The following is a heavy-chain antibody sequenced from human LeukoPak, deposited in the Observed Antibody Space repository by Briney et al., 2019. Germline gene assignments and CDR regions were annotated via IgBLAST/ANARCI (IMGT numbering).Heavy chain of an antibody. CDR2: ISGSGGST. D-gene: IGHD2-21*01. Sequence: HPGGSLRLSCAASGFTFSSYAMSWVRQAPGKGLEWVSVISGSGGSTYYAHSVKGRFTISRDNSKNTLYLQMNSLRAEDTAVYYCANPDSVVIAMKLIRHWGQGTLVTVSS. J-gene: IGHJ4*02. CDR3: ANPDSVVIAMKLIRH. CDR1: GFTFSSYA. V-gene: IGHV3-23*01.